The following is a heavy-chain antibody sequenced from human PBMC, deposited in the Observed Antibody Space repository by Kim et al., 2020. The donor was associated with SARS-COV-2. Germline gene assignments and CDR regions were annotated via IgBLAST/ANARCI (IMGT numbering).Heavy chain of an antibody. D-gene: IGHD3-10*01. CDR1: GGTFSSYA. J-gene: IGHJ4*02. CDR2: IIPIFGTA. CDR3: ARAVRELWFEQNYFDY. Sequence: SVKVSCKASGGTFSSYAISWVRQAPGQGLEWMGGIIPIFGTANYAQKFQGRVTITADESTSTAYMELSSLRSEDTAVYYCARAVRELWFEQNYFDYGGQGTLVTVSS. V-gene: IGHV1-69*13.